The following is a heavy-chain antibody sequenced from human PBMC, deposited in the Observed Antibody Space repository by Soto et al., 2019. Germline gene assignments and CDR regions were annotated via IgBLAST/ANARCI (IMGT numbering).Heavy chain of an antibody. CDR3: ARDLRVAVAGTLSPLGFYRYYYYGMDV. CDR1: GFTFSSYS. J-gene: IGHJ6*02. V-gene: IGHV3-48*02. D-gene: IGHD6-19*01. Sequence: HPGGSLRLSCAASGFTFSSYSMNWVRQAPGKGLEWVSYISSSSSTIYYADSVKGRFTISRDNAKNSLYLQMNSLRDEDTAVYYCARDLRVAVAGTLSPLGFYRYYYYGMDVWGQGTTVTVSS. CDR2: ISSSSSTI.